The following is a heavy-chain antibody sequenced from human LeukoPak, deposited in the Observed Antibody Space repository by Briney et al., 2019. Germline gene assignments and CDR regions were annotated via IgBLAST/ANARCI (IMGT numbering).Heavy chain of an antibody. V-gene: IGHV3-53*01. Sequence: GGSLRLSCAASGFTVSSNYMSWVRQAPGKGLGWVSVIYSGGSTYYADSVKGRFTISRDNSKNTLYLQMNSLRAEDTAVYYCARSSEYSSGWSLFDYWGQGTLVTVSS. J-gene: IGHJ4*02. CDR3: ARSSEYSSGWSLFDY. CDR2: IYSGGST. D-gene: IGHD6-19*01. CDR1: GFTVSSNY.